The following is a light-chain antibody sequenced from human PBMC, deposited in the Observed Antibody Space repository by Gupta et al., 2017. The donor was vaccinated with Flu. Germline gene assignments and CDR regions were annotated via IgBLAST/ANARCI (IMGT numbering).Light chain of an antibody. CDR2: WAS. CDR1: QSLLYTSNNKNY. CDR3: QQYYIAPVE. J-gene: IGKJ1*01. V-gene: IGKV4-1*01. Sequence: DIVMTQSPDSLAVSLGERATINCRSSQSLLYTSNNKNYLAWYQVKPGQPPKLLIRWASTRESGVPDRFSGSGSGTDFTLTISSLQAEDVAVYYCQQYYIAPVEFGQGTK.